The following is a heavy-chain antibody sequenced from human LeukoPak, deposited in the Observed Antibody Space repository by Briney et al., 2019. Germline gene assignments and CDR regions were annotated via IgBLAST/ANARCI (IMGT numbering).Heavy chain of an antibody. CDR2: INYSGST. CDR1: GGSISSYY. J-gene: IGHJ4*02. V-gene: IGHV4-59*01. CDR3: ARARRYYDILTGSMGLYYFDY. Sequence: PSETLSLTCTVSGGSISSYYWSWIRQPPGKGLEWIGYINYSGSTNYNPSLKSRVTISVDTSKNQFSLKLSSVTAADTAVYYCARARRYYDILTGSMGLYYFDYWGQGTLVTVSS. D-gene: IGHD3-9*01.